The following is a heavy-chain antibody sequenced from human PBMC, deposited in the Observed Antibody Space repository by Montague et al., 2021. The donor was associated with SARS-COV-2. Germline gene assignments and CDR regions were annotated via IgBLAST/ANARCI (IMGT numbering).Heavy chain of an antibody. D-gene: IGHD4-23*01. CDR3: VKEEEGADGGCFLFDQ. V-gene: IGHV3-43*02. Sequence: SLRLSCAASGFNFDDYAMHWVRQPPGKGLEWVAHISRNDDNTSYLDSVKGRFTISRDDNKNSLYLQMNSLRIEDTALYYCVKEEEGADGGCFLFDQWGRGTLVTVSS. CDR1: GFNFDDYA. J-gene: IGHJ4*02. CDR2: ISRNDDNT.